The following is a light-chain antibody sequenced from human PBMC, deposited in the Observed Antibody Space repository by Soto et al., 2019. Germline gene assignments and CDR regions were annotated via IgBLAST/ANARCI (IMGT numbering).Light chain of an antibody. CDR3: VAWDDSLNGPV. CDR2: RNN. V-gene: IGLV1-47*01. Sequence: QSVLTQPPSASGTPGQRVTISCSGSSSNIGSNSVYWYQHLPGTAPKLLIYRNNQRPSGVPDRFSGSKSGTSASLAISGLRSEDEAEYYCVAWDDSLNGPVFGGGTKLTVL. J-gene: IGLJ2*01. CDR1: SSNIGSNS.